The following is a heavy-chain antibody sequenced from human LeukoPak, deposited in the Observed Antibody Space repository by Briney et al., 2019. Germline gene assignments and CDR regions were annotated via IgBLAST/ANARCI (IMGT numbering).Heavy chain of an antibody. J-gene: IGHJ4*02. D-gene: IGHD5-12*01. CDR2: IWYDGSNK. Sequence: PGGSLRLSCVASGFTFSSYVMNWVRQAPGKGLEWVAVIWYDGSNKYYADSVKGRFTISRDNSKNTLYLQMNSLRAEDTAVYYCAREEYSGYEIYFDYWGQGTLVTVSS. CDR1: GFTFSSYV. CDR3: AREEYSGYEIYFDY. V-gene: IGHV3-33*08.